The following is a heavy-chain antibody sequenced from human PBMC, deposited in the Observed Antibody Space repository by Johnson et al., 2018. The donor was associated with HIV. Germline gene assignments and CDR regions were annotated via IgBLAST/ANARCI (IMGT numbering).Heavy chain of an antibody. CDR1: GFTFSNFG. V-gene: IGHV3-33*06. J-gene: IGHJ3*02. D-gene: IGHD3-3*01. CDR3: ANDFWSGSGI. CDR2: IWYDGSNK. Sequence: QVQLVESGGGVVQPGRSLRLSCAASGFTFSNFGMHWVRQAPGKGLEWVAVIWYDGSNKYYADSVKGRFTISRDNSKSTLYLQMNSLRAEDTAVYYCANDFWSGSGIGGQGTMVTVSS.